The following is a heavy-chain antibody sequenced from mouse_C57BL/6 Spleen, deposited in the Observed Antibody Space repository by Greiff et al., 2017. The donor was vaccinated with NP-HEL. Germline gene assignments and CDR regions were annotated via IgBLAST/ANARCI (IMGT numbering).Heavy chain of an antibody. CDR3: ARSVYYCGSYVPLDY. V-gene: IGHV1-22*01. Sequence: VQLQQSGPELVKPGASVKMSCKASGYTFTDYNMHWVKQSHGKSLEWIGYINPNNGGTSYNQKFKGKATLTVNKSSSTAYMKLRSLTSEDSAVYYCARSVYYCGSYVPLDYWGQGTTLTVSS. CDR2: INPNNGGT. D-gene: IGHD1-1*01. CDR1: GYTFTDYN. J-gene: IGHJ2*01.